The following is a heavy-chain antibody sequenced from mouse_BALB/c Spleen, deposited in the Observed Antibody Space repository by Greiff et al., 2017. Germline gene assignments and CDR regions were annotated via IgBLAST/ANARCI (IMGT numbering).Heavy chain of an antibody. CDR3: AYDYGDYYAMDY. J-gene: IGHJ4*01. Sequence: EVQLQQSGAELVKPGASVKLSCTASGFNIKDTYMHWVKQRPEQGLEWIGRIDPANGNTKYDPKFQGKATITADTSSNTAYLQLSSLTSEDTAVYYCAYDYGDYYAMDYWGQGTSVTVSS. D-gene: IGHD2-4*01. CDR2: IDPANGNT. V-gene: IGHV14-3*02. CDR1: GFNIKDTY.